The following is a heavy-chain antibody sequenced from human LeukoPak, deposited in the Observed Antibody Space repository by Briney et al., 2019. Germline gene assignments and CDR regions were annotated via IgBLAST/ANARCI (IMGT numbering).Heavy chain of an antibody. CDR2: IYYSGST. J-gene: IGHJ4*02. CDR3: ARGVANDY. CDR1: GGSISSYY. Sequence: SETLSLTCTVSGGSISSYYWSWIRQPPGKGLEWIGSIYYSGSTYYNPSLKSRVTISVDTSKNQFSLKLSSVTAADTAVYYCARGVANDYWGQGTLVTVSS. V-gene: IGHV4-39*07.